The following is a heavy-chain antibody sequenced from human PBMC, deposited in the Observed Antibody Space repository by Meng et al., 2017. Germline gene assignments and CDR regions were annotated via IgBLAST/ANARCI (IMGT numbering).Heavy chain of an antibody. CDR2: IKQDGSEK. V-gene: IGHV3-7*01. Sequence: GESLKISCAASGFTFSSYWMSWVRQAPGKGLEWVANIKQDGSEKYYVDSVKGRFTISRDNAKNSLYLQMNSLRAEDTAVYYCARYSGHEKYYYYGMDVWGQGTTVTVSS. D-gene: IGHD5-12*01. CDR1: GFTFSSYW. J-gene: IGHJ6*02. CDR3: ARYSGHEKYYYYGMDV.